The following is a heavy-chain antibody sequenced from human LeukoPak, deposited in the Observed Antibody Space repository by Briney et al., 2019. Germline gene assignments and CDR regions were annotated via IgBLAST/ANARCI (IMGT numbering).Heavy chain of an antibody. Sequence: GGSLRLSCAASGFSINNYAMHWVRQAPGKGLEWVAVISNDGSNKYYADSVKGRFTISRDNAKNSLYLQMNSLRAEDTAVYYCARDNYYDFWRGGGAFDIWGQGTMVTVSS. CDR2: ISNDGSNK. D-gene: IGHD3-3*01. V-gene: IGHV3-30-3*01. CDR3: ARDNYYDFWRGGGAFDI. CDR1: GFSINNYA. J-gene: IGHJ3*02.